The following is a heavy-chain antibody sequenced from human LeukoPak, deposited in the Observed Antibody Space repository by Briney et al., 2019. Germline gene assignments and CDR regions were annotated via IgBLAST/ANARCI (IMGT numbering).Heavy chain of an antibody. CDR2: ISGSGGST. CDR1: GFTVSSNY. Sequence: GGSLRLSCAASGFTVSSNYMSWVRQAPGKGLEWVSDISGSGGSTYYADSVKGRFTISRDNSKNTLYLQMNRLRAEDTAVYYCAKRGLAAALFRWGQGTLVTVSS. J-gene: IGHJ4*02. V-gene: IGHV3-23*01. CDR3: AKRGLAAALFR. D-gene: IGHD6-13*01.